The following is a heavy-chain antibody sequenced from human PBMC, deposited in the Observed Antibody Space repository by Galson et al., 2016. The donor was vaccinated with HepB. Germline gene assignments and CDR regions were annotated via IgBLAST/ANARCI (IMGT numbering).Heavy chain of an antibody. D-gene: IGHD6-13*01. CDR1: GFTLAGNG. CDR3: AKDIQRDSSSWYGGIYGMDV. Sequence: SLRLSCAASGFTLAGNGMTWARQAPGKGLEWVSDIGGSDGYTYYADSVKGRFTISRDNSKNSLYLQMNSLRAEDTALYYCAKDIQRDSSSWYGGIYGMDVWGQGTTVTVSS. J-gene: IGHJ6*02. CDR2: IGGSDGYT. V-gene: IGHV3-43*02.